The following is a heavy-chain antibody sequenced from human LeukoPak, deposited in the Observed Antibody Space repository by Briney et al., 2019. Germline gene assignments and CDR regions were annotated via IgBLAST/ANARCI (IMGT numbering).Heavy chain of an antibody. V-gene: IGHV3-9*01. D-gene: IGHD3-22*01. J-gene: IGHJ4*02. Sequence: GGSLRLSCEASGFTFDEYAMHWVRQVPGKGLEWVSGISWDSGSIGYADSVKGRFTVSRDNAKNSLYLQMNSLRAEDTAVYYCATRRITMIVGGPFRFDYWGQGTLVTVSS. CDR3: ATRRITMIVGGPFRFDY. CDR1: GFTFDEYA. CDR2: ISWDSGSI.